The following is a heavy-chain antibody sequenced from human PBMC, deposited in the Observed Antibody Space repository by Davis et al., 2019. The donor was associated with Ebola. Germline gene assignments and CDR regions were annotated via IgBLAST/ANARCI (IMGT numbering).Heavy chain of an antibody. CDR1: GYTFTGYY. Sequence: ASVKVSCKASGYTFTGYYMHWVRQAPGQGLEWMGRINPNSGDTNYAQKFQGRVTMTRDTSISTASMELSSLTSDDTAIYYCATGGGILNYWGQGTLVTVSS. D-gene: IGHD6-25*01. CDR3: ATGGGILNY. CDR2: INPNSGDT. V-gene: IGHV1-2*06. J-gene: IGHJ4*02.